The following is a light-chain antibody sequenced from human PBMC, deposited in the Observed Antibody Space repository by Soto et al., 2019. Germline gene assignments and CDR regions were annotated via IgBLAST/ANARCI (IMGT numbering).Light chain of an antibody. CDR2: DAS. CDR3: QQYGSSPRT. CDR1: QSVSTY. J-gene: IGKJ1*01. V-gene: IGKV3-20*01. Sequence: ENVVTQSPGSLSLSPGERAMVSCRASQSVSTYLAWYQQKPGQAPRLLIYDASTRATGIPDRFSGSGSGTDFTLTINRLEPEDFAVYYCQQYGSSPRTFGQGTKVDIK.